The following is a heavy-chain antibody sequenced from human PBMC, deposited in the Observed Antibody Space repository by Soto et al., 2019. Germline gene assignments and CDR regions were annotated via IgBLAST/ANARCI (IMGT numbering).Heavy chain of an antibody. J-gene: IGHJ6*02. CDR1: GGTFSSYA. D-gene: IGHD2-2*01. V-gene: IGHV1-69*01. CDR2: IIPIFGTA. Sequence: QVQLVQSGAEVKKPGSSVKVSCKASGGTFSSYAISWVRQSPGQVLEWIRRIIPIFGTANYAQKFQGRVTITADESTSTAYMELSSLRSEDTAVYYCATRRAAMDTGHYYGMDVWGQGTTVTVSS. CDR3: ATRRAAMDTGHYYGMDV.